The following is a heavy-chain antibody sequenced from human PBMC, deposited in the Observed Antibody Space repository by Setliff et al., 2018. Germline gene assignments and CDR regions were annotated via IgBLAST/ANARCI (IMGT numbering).Heavy chain of an antibody. J-gene: IGHJ6*01. Sequence: KTSETLSLTCTVSGGSISSYYWSWIRQPPGKGLEWIGYIYYSGSTNYNPSLKSRVTISVDTSKNQFSLKLSSVTAADTAVYYCARGDRYCSGGSCYLGASYYYGMDVWG. CDR3: ARGDRYCSGGSCYLGASYYYGMDV. CDR1: GGSISSYY. V-gene: IGHV4-59*01. CDR2: IYYSGST. D-gene: IGHD2-15*01.